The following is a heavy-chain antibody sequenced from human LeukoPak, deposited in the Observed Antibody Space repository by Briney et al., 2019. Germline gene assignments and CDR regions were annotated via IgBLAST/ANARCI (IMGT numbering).Heavy chain of an antibody. J-gene: IGHJ5*01. V-gene: IGHV4-34*01. CDR3: ARQALGRFLEWFDY. Sequence: SETLSLTCAVYGGSFSGYYWRWIRQPPGKGLEWIGEINHSGSTNYNPSLKSRVTISVDTSKNQFSLKLSSVTAADTAVYYCARQALGRFLEWFDYWGQGTLVTVSS. D-gene: IGHD3-3*01. CDR2: INHSGST. CDR1: GGSFSGYY.